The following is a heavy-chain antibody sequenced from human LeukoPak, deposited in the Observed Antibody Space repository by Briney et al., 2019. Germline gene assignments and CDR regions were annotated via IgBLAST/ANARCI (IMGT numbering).Heavy chain of an antibody. J-gene: IGHJ4*02. Sequence: SETLSLTCTVSGSSISSYYWSWIRQPPGKGLEWIGYIYYSGTTNYNPSLESRVTISVGTSKNQFSLKLSSVTAADTAVYYCARHYSVVVDYWGQGTLVTVSS. D-gene: IGHD3-22*01. V-gene: IGHV4-59*01. CDR3: ARHYSVVVDY. CDR2: IYYSGTT. CDR1: GSSISSYY.